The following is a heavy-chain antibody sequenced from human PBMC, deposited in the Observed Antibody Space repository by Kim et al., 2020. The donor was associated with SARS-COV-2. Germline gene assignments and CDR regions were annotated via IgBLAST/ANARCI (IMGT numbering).Heavy chain of an antibody. D-gene: IGHD5-18*01. CDR2: T. Sequence: TNYNASLKSRVTISVDTSKNQFSLKLSAVTAADTAVYYCARGSRDTAIAYWGQGTLVTVSS. CDR3: ARGSRDTAIAY. J-gene: IGHJ4*02. V-gene: IGHV4-59*09.